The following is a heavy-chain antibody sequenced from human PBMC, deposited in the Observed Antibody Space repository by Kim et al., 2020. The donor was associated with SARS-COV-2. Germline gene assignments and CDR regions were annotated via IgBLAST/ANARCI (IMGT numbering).Heavy chain of an antibody. CDR2: IYTSGST. CDR1: GGSISSYY. D-gene: IGHD6-13*01. Sequence: SETLSLTCTVSGGSISSYYWSWIRQPAGKGLEWIGRIYTSGSTNYNPSLKSRVTMSVDTSKNQFSLKLSSVTAADTAVYYCARDWAAAGIGYYYYYGMDVWGQGTTVTVSS. J-gene: IGHJ6*02. V-gene: IGHV4-4*07. CDR3: ARDWAAAGIGYYYYYGMDV.